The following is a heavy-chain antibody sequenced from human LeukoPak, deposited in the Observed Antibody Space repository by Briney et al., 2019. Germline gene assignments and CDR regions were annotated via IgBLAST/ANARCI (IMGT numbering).Heavy chain of an antibody. CDR2: IYYSGST. V-gene: IGHV4-31*03. CDR3: ARGPYWYFDL. Sequence: SETLSPTCTVSGGSISSGGYYWSWIRQHPGKGLEWIGYIYYSGSTYYNPSLKSRVTISIDTSKNQFSLKLSSVTAADTAVYYCARGPYWYFDLWGRGTLVTVSS. CDR1: GGSISSGGYY. J-gene: IGHJ2*01.